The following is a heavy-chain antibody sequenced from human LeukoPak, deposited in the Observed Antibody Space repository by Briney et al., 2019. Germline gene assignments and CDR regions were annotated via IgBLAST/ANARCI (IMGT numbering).Heavy chain of an antibody. CDR3: ARDLGTYDSSMDDAFDI. D-gene: IGHD3-22*01. Sequence: ASVKVSCKASGYTFTGYYMHWVRQAPGQGLEWMGWINPNSGGTNYAQKFQGRVTMTRDTSISTAYMELSRLRSDDTAVYYCARDLGTYDSSMDDAFDIWGQGTMVTVSS. CDR2: INPNSGGT. J-gene: IGHJ3*02. CDR1: GYTFTGYY. V-gene: IGHV1-2*02.